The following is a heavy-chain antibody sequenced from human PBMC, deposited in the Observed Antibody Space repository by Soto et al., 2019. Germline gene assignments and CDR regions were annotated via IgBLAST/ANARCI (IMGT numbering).Heavy chain of an antibody. D-gene: IGHD1-26*01. CDR1: GFTFSSYW. CDR3: ASGQDGARNDY. V-gene: IGHV3-74*01. J-gene: IGHJ4*02. CDR2: INSDGSST. Sequence: GGSLRLSCAASGFTFSSYWMHWVRQAPGKGLVWVSRINSDGSSTSYADSVKGRFTISRDNAKNTLYLQMNSLRAEDTAVYYCASGQDGARNDYWGQGTLVTVSS.